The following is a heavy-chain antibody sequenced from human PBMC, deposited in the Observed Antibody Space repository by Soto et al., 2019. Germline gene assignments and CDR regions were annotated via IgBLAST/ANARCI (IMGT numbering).Heavy chain of an antibody. CDR2: ISYEGSNK. V-gene: IGHV3-30-3*01. J-gene: IGHJ2*01. CDR3: ARVTIAVAGTAGYFDL. Sequence: QVQLVESGGGVVQPGRSLRLSCAASGFTFSSYAMHWVRQAPGKGLEWVAVISYEGSNKYYADSVKGRFTISRDNSKNPLYLQMNSLRAEDTALYYCARVTIAVAGTAGYFDLWGRGTLVTVSS. CDR1: GFTFSSYA. D-gene: IGHD6-19*01.